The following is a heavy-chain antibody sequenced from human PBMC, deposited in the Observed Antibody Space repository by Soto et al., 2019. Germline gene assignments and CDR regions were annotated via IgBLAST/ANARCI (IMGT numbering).Heavy chain of an antibody. D-gene: IGHD4-17*01. V-gene: IGHV1-18*01. Sequence: ASVKVSCKASGGTFSSYAISWVRQAPGQGLEWMGWISAYNGNTNYAQKLQGRVTMTTDTSTSTAYMELRSLRSDDTAVYYCARGMYGDPYSDYWGQGTLVTVSS. CDR1: GGTFSSYA. CDR2: ISAYNGNT. CDR3: ARGMYGDPYSDY. J-gene: IGHJ4*02.